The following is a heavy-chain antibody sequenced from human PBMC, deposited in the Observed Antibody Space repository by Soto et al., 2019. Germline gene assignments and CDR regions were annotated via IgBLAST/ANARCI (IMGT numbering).Heavy chain of an antibody. Sequence: GGSLRLSCAASGFTFSSYWMHWVRQAPGKGLVRVSRINSAGSSTTYADSVKGRFTISRDNAKNTLYLQMNSLRAEDTAVYYCAGDQSVAGPTTLFVPWGQGTLVTVSS. J-gene: IGHJ5*02. CDR2: INSAGSST. CDR1: GFTFSSYW. CDR3: AGDQSVAGPTTLFVP. D-gene: IGHD6-19*01. V-gene: IGHV3-74*01.